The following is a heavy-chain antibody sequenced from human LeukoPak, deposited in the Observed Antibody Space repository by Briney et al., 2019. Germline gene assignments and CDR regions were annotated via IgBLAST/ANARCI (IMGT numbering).Heavy chain of an antibody. CDR3: AKVDSNLGFDY. CDR2: ISGSGGST. D-gene: IGHD2-15*01. V-gene: IGHV3-23*01. J-gene: IGHJ4*02. CDR1: GFTFSDYY. Sequence: GGSLRLSCAASGFTFSDYYMSWVRQAPGKGLEWVSAISGSGGSTYYADSVKGRFTISRDNSKNTLYLQMNSLRAEDTAVYYCAKVDSNLGFDYWGQGTLVTVSS.